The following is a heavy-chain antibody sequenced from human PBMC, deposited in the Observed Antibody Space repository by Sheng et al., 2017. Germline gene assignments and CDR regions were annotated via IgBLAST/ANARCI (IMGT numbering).Heavy chain of an antibody. Sequence: QVQLQESGPGLVKPSQTLSLTCTVSGGSISSGRYYWSWIRQPAGKGLECIGRIYTSGSTKYNPPQKSTQHLVRHVQNQFSLKLNSVTAADTAVYYCARSGYDSSGYYDYFNYWGQGTLVTVSS. CDR2: IYTSGST. CDR3: ARSGYDSSGYYDYFNY. D-gene: IGHD3-22*01. CDR1: GGSISSGRYY. J-gene: IGHJ4*02. V-gene: IGHV4-61*02.